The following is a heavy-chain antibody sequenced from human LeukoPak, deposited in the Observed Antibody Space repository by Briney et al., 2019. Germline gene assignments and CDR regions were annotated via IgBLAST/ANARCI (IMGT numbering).Heavy chain of an antibody. CDR2: INGNGDIT. CDR1: ALTFSTYT. V-gene: IGHV3-23*01. Sequence: GGSLRLSCAASALTFSTYTRSWIRQAPGKGLEWISSINGNGDITKYADSVKGRFTISRDNSKYPLFLQMNSMRVEDMALYLCAKKSGDHAYAPFDYWGQGTLVTVSS. J-gene: IGHJ4*02. D-gene: IGHD3-16*01. CDR3: AKKSGDHAYAPFDY.